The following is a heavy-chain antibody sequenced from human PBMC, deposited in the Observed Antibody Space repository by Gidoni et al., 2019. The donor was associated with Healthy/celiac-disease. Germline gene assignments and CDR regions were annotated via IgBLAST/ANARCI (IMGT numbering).Heavy chain of an antibody. Sequence: QVQLVESGGGVVQPGRSLRLSCEASGFPFSSYGMHWVRQAPGKGLEWVAVISYDGSNKYYADSVKGRFTISRDNSKNTLYLQMNSLRAEDTAVYYCAKGSALTGNPFDYWGQGTLVTVSS. V-gene: IGHV3-30*18. CDR1: GFPFSSYG. J-gene: IGHJ4*02. CDR2: ISYDGSNK. CDR3: AKGSALTGNPFDY. D-gene: IGHD3-9*01.